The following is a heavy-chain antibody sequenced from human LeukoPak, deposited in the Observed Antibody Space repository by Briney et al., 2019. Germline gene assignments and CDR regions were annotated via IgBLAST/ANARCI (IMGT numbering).Heavy chain of an antibody. V-gene: IGHV3-33*01. CDR3: ARDLRGWFGEFEYYFDY. J-gene: IGHJ4*02. Sequence: PGRSLRLSCAASGFTFSSYGMHWVRQAPGKGLEWVAVIWYDGSKKYYADSVKGRFTISRDNSKNTLYLQMNSLRAEDTAVYYCARDLRGWFGEFEYYFDYCGQGTLVTVSS. D-gene: IGHD3-10*01. CDR1: GFTFSSYG. CDR2: IWYDGSKK.